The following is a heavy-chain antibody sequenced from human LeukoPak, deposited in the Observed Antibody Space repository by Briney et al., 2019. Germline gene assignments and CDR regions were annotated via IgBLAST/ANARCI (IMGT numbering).Heavy chain of an antibody. Sequence: GGSLRLSCAASGFTFSSYSMNWVRQAPGKGLEWVSYISSSSSTIYYADSVKGRFTISGDNAKNSLYLQMNSLRAEDTAVYYCARDHPGTAVAGTGYWGQGTLVTVSS. J-gene: IGHJ4*02. CDR2: ISSSSSTI. D-gene: IGHD6-19*01. CDR3: ARDHPGTAVAGTGY. V-gene: IGHV3-48*01. CDR1: GFTFSSYS.